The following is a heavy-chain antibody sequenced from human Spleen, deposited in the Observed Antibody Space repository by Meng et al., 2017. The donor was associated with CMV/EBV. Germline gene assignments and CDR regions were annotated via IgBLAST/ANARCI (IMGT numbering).Heavy chain of an antibody. Sequence: SCPVSGFTFTTDWMGWVRQDPGKGMVWVSRINGDGNNKKYVDFAKGRFTISRDNAKKTLYLQMNSLRAEDTAIYYCAREGRAASYFDYWGRGTLVTVSS. CDR1: GFTFTTDW. J-gene: IGHJ4*02. V-gene: IGHV3-74*03. CDR2: INGDGNNK. D-gene: IGHD2-15*01. CDR3: AREGRAASYFDY.